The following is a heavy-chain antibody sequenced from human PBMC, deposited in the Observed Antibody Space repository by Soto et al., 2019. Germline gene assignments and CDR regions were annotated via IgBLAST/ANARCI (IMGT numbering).Heavy chain of an antibody. CDR1: GGTFSSYA. V-gene: IGHV1-69*13. CDR2: IIPIFGTA. D-gene: IGHD2-21*01. J-gene: IGHJ6*02. Sequence: ASVKVSCKASGGTFSSYAISWVRQAPGQGLEWMGGIIPIFGTANYAQKFQGRVTITADESTSTAYMELSSLRSEDTAVYYCAERFQSGYYYYGMDVWGQGTTVTGSS. CDR3: AERFQSGYYYYGMDV.